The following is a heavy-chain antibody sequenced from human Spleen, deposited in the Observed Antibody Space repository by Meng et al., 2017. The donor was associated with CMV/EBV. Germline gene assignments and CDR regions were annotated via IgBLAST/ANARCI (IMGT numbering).Heavy chain of an antibody. V-gene: IGHV1-69*05. Sequence: SGGTFSGYATSGVRQAPGQGLEWMGGVITISGTTNYAQKFQGRVTITTDESTSTAYMELSSLISEDTAIYYCARDRSSDFWSGYWDYWGQGTLVTVSS. CDR3: ARDRSSDFWSGYWDY. J-gene: IGHJ4*02. CDR1: GGTFSGYA. D-gene: IGHD3-3*01. CDR2: VITISGTT.